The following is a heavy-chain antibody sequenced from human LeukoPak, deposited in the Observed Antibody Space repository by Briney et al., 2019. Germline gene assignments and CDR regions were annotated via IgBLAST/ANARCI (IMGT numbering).Heavy chain of an antibody. CDR1: GFTFSSYG. J-gene: IGHJ5*02. Sequence: PGRSLRLSCAVSGFTFSSYGMHWVRQAPGKGLEWVAVISYDGGNKYYADSVKGRFTISRDNSKNTLYLQMNSLIAEDTAVYYCARGGSGWFRWFDPWGQGTLVTVSS. D-gene: IGHD6-19*01. CDR2: ISYDGGNK. CDR3: ARGGSGWFRWFDP. V-gene: IGHV3-30*03.